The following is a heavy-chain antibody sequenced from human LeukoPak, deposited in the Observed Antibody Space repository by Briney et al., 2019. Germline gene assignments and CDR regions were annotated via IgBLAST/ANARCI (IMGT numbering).Heavy chain of an antibody. J-gene: IGHJ5*02. CDR1: GFSFSSSS. Sequence: GGSLRLSCAASGFSFSSSSMNWVRQAPGKGREWVSSITSSSHQIHYADSVNGRFTISRDTAKNSLYLQMNSLRAEDTAVYYCWRDHNFYDSGRGFDPWGQGTLVTVSS. V-gene: IGHV3-21*01. CDR2: ITSSSHQI. CDR3: WRDHNFYDSGRGFDP. D-gene: IGHD3-10*01.